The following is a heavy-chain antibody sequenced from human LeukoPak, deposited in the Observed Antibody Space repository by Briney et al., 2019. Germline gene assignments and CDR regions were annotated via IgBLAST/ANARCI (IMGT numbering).Heavy chain of an antibody. V-gene: IGHV3-23*01. CDR2: ISGSGNNL. D-gene: IGHD4-23*01. CDR3: AKLGLRDYSGNNAFDI. Sequence: GGSLRLSCAASGFTFSSYAMSWVRQAPGKGLEWVSFISGSGNNLFYADSVRGRFTISRDNSKNTLYLLMNSLRDDDTAVYYCAKLGLRDYSGNNAFDIWGQGTLVTVSS. J-gene: IGHJ3*02. CDR1: GFTFSSYA.